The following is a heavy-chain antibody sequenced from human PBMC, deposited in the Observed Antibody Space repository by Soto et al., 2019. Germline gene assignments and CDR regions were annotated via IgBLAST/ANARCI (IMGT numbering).Heavy chain of an antibody. CDR1: GFSLSTSGVG. CDR2: IYWDDDK. J-gene: IGHJ4*02. D-gene: IGHD3-9*01. V-gene: IGHV2-5*02. CDR3: ARMGRYYDILTGYSWTIDY. Sequence: SGPTLVNPTQTLMLTCTFSGFSLSTSGVGVGWIRQPPGKALEWLALIYWDDDKRYSPSLKSRLTITKDTSKNQVVLTMTNMDPVDTATYYCARMGRYYDILTGYSWTIDYWGQGTLVTVSS.